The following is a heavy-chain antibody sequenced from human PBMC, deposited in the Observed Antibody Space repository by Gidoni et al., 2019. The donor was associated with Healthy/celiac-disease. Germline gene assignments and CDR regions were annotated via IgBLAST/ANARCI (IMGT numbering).Heavy chain of an antibody. Sequence: EVPLLESGGGLVQPGGSLRLSCAASGFTFSSYAMSWVRQAPGKGLEWVSAISGSGGSTYYADSVKGRFTISRDNSKNTLYLQMNSLRAEDTAVYYCAKDLGAGLRYFAFAFDIWGQGTMVTVSS. V-gene: IGHV3-23*01. D-gene: IGHD3-9*01. J-gene: IGHJ3*02. CDR3: AKDLGAGLRYFAFAFDI. CDR2: ISGSGGST. CDR1: GFTFSSYA.